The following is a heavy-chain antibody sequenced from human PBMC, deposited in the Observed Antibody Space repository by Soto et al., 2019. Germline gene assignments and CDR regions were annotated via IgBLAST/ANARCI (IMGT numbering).Heavy chain of an antibody. CDR3: TRHNVAARPHYNWFDP. CDR1: GFTFSGSA. D-gene: IGHD6-6*01. CDR2: IRSKANSYAT. J-gene: IGHJ5*02. Sequence: EVQLVESGGGLVQPGGSLKLSCAASGFTFSGSAMHWVRQASGKGLEWVGRIRSKANSYATAYAASVKDRFTISRDDSKNTAYLQMNSLKTEDTAVYYCTRHNVAARPHYNWFDPWGQGTLVTVSS. V-gene: IGHV3-73*01.